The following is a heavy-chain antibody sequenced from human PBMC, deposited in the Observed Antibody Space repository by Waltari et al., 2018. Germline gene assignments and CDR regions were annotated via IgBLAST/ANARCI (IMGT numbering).Heavy chain of an antibody. CDR3: AISRDFWSGYSPFDY. CDR2: INPSGGST. CDR1: GYTFTSYY. V-gene: IGHV1-46*01. Sequence: QVQLVQSGDEVKKPGASVKVSCKASGYTFTSYYMHWVRPAPGQGLEWMGIINPSGGSTSYAQKFQGRVTMTRDTSTSTVYMELSSLRSEDTAVYYCAISRDFWSGYSPFDYWGQGTLVTVSS. J-gene: IGHJ4*02. D-gene: IGHD3-3*01.